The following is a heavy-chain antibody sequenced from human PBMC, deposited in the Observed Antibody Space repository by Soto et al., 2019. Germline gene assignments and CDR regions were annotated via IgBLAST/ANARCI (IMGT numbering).Heavy chain of an antibody. Sequence: SVKVSCKASGGTFSSYAISWVRQAPGQGLEWMGGIIPIFGTANYAQKFQGRVTITADKSTSTAYMELSSLRSEDTAVYYCARSYGGNWYNWFDPWGQGTLVTVSS. CDR2: IIPIFGTA. D-gene: IGHD2-15*01. CDR3: ARSYGGNWYNWFDP. J-gene: IGHJ5*02. CDR1: GGTFSSYA. V-gene: IGHV1-69*06.